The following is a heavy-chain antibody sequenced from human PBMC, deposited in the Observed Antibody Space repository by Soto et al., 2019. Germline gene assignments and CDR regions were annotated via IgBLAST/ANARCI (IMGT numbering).Heavy chain of an antibody. Sequence: ASVKVSCKASGYTFTSYAMHWVRQAPGQRLEWMGWINAGNGNTKYSQKFQGRVTITRDTSASTAYMELSSLRSEDTAVYYCARMSVEMATIGYFDYWGQGTLVTVS. J-gene: IGHJ4*02. CDR3: ARMSVEMATIGYFDY. CDR2: INAGNGNT. CDR1: GYTFTSYA. D-gene: IGHD5-12*01. V-gene: IGHV1-3*01.